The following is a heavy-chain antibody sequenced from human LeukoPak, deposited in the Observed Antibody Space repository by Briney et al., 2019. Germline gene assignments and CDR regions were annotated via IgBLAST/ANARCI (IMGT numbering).Heavy chain of an antibody. J-gene: IGHJ4*02. CDR3: VFDSSGYLSRSLPPYFDY. Sequence: ASVKVSCKASGGTFSSYAISWVRQAPGQGLEWMGGIIPIFGTANYAQKFQGRVTITADESTSTAYMELSSLRSEDTALYYCVFDSSGYLSRSLPPYFDYWGQGTLVTVSS. CDR2: IIPIFGTA. D-gene: IGHD3-22*01. CDR1: GGTFSSYA. V-gene: IGHV1-69*13.